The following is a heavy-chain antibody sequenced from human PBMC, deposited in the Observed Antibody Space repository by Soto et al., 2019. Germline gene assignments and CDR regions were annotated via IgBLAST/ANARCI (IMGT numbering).Heavy chain of an antibody. CDR3: ARGGGPYVWFNEF. CDR2: IIPVFGTT. J-gene: IGHJ4*02. V-gene: IGHV1-69*01. Sequence: QEQLVQSGAEVKKPGSSVKVSCKDSGGLFSSFAISWVRQAPGQGLEWMGGIIPVFGTTNYAQKFQGRVKSTADESTNTAHVELSSMTSDDTAMYYWARGGGPYVWFNEFWGQGTQVTVSS. D-gene: IGHD3-16*01. CDR1: GGLFSSFA.